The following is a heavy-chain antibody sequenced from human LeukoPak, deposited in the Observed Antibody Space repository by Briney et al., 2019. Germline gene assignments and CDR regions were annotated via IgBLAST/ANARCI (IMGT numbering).Heavy chain of an antibody. Sequence: GGSLRLSCAASGFTFSTYAMSWVRQAPGEGLEWVSAVSGSGGSTYYADSVKGRFTISRDNSKSTLYLQMNSLRVEDTAVYYCAKNGVPVCIWGQGTLVTVSS. CDR3: AKNGVPVCI. CDR1: GFTFSTYA. D-gene: IGHD4-17*01. V-gene: IGHV3-23*01. J-gene: IGHJ4*02. CDR2: VSGSGGST.